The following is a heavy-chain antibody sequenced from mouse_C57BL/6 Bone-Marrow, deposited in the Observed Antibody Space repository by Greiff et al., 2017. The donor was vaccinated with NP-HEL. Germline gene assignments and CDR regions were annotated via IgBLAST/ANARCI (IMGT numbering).Heavy chain of an antibody. CDR3: ARDGSSTVYYYYAMDY. CDR1: GYTFTSYW. V-gene: IGHV1-69*01. J-gene: IGHJ4*01. D-gene: IGHD1-1*01. Sequence: QVQLQQPGAELVMPGASVKLSCKASGYTFTSYWMHWVKQRPGQGLEWIGEIDPSDSYTNYNQKFKGKSTLTVDKSSSTAYMQLSSLTSEDSAVYYCARDGSSTVYYYYAMDYWGQGTSVTVSS. CDR2: IDPSDSYT.